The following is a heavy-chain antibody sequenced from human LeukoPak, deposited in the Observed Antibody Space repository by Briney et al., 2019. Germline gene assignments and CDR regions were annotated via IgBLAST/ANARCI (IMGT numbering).Heavy chain of an antibody. V-gene: IGHV4-31*03. Sequence: SQTLSLTCTVSGGSISSGGYYWSWIRQHPGKGLEWIGYIYYSGSTYYNPSLKSRVTISVDTSKNQFSLKLSSVTAADTAVYYCARGLMHYCSSTSCFTYFGYWGQGTLVTVSS. D-gene: IGHD2-2*02. J-gene: IGHJ4*02. CDR2: IYYSGST. CDR1: GGSISSGGYY. CDR3: ARGLMHYCSSTSCFTYFGY.